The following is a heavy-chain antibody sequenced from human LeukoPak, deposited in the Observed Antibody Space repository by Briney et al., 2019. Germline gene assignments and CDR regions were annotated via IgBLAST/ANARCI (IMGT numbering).Heavy chain of an antibody. Sequence: SETLSLTCTVSGGSISDYYWTWIRQPAGKGLEWIGRMYISGNIAYNPSLRGRATMSADTSKNQVSLKLRSETAADTAVYYCARGIYNSDWFPPDYWGQGALLTVSS. CDR1: GGSISDYY. V-gene: IGHV4-4*07. CDR3: ARGIYNSDWFPPDY. D-gene: IGHD6-19*01. CDR2: MYISGNI. J-gene: IGHJ4*02.